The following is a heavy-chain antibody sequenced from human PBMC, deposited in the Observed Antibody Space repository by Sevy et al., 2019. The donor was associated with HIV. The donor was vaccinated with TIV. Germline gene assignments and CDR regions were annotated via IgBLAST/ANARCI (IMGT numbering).Heavy chain of an antibody. V-gene: IGHV5-51*01. J-gene: IGHJ4*02. CDR3: ATSRSGYLDSSGYYIY. D-gene: IGHD3-22*01. CDR1: GDSFTSHW. Sequence: GESLKISCKGSGDSFTSHWIGWVRHMPGKGLEWMGIIYPDDSDTRYSPSFQGQVTFSADKSISTAYLQLSSLKASDTAMYYCATSRSGYLDSSGYYIYWGQGTLVTVSS. CDR2: IYPDDSDT.